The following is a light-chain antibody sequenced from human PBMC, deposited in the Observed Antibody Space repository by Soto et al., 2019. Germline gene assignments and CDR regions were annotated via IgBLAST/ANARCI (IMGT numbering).Light chain of an antibody. CDR1: KLGDKY. Sequence: SYELTQPPSVSVSPGQTASITCSGDKLGDKYVCWYQQKPGQSPVLVMYEDNKRPSGIPERFSGSNSGNTATLTISGTQAMDEADYYCQAWDRRTVVFGGGTKLTGL. CDR3: QAWDRRTVV. CDR2: EDN. V-gene: IGLV3-1*01. J-gene: IGLJ2*01.